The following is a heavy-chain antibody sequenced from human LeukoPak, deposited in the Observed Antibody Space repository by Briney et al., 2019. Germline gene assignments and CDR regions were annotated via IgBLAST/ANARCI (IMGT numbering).Heavy chain of an antibody. CDR1: GYTFTSYG. J-gene: IGHJ4*02. CDR3: ARDRMVRGVTPFGY. Sequence: ASVKVSCKASGYTFTSYGISWVRQAPGQGLEWMGWINPNSGGTNYAQKFQGRVTMTRDTSIGTAYMELSRLRSDDTAVYYCARDRMVRGVTPFGYWGQGTLVTVSS. V-gene: IGHV1-2*02. D-gene: IGHD3-10*01. CDR2: INPNSGGT.